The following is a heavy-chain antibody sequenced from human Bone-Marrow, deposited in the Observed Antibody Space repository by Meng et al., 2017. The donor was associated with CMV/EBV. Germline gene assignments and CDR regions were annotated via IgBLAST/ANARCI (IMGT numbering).Heavy chain of an antibody. V-gene: IGHV3-7*01. Sequence: GESLKISCAASGFTFSSYWMSWVRQAPGKGLEWVANIKQDGSEKYYVDSVKGRFTISRDNAKNSLYLQMNSLRAEDTAVYYCARDLYDFWSGYYSSAFDIWGQGTRVTVSS. D-gene: IGHD3-3*01. CDR3: ARDLYDFWSGYYSSAFDI. CDR1: GFTFSSYW. J-gene: IGHJ3*02. CDR2: IKQDGSEK.